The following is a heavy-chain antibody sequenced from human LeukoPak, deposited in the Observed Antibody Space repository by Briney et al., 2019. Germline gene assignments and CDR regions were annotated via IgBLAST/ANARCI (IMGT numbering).Heavy chain of an antibody. J-gene: IGHJ6*02. CDR1: GGSFSGYY. Sequence: SATLSLTCDVYGGSFSGYYWSWIRQPPGKGLEWIGEINHSGSTNYNPSLKSRVTISVDTSKNQFSLKLSSVTAADTAVYYCARVSGVVGDSSGPPYYYGMDVWGQGTTVTVSS. D-gene: IGHD4-17*01. CDR3: ARVSGVVGDSSGPPYYYGMDV. V-gene: IGHV4-34*01. CDR2: INHSGST.